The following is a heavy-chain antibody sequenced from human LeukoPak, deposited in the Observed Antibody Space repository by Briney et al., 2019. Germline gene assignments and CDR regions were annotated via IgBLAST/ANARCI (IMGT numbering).Heavy chain of an antibody. V-gene: IGHV3-21*01. Sequence: GGSLRLSCAASGFTLSSYSMNWVRQAPGKGLEWVSFISTSSSYIYYADSVKGRFTISRDNAKNSLYLQMNSLRAEDTAVYYCARDFGRWFLDYWGQGTLVTVSS. J-gene: IGHJ4*02. CDR1: GFTLSSYS. CDR2: ISTSSSYI. D-gene: IGHD4-23*01. CDR3: ARDFGRWFLDY.